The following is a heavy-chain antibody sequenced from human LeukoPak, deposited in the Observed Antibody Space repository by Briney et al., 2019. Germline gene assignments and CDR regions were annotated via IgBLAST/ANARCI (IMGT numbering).Heavy chain of an antibody. J-gene: IGHJ5*02. Sequence: GGSLRLSCAASGFTVSSNYMSWVRQAPGKGLEWVSAISGSGTNTYYADSVKGRFSISRDNSKNTLYLQMNSLRAEDTAVYYCAKMRYYYDASGYPTNWFDPWGQGTLVTVSS. CDR1: GFTVSSNY. CDR3: AKMRYYYDASGYPTNWFDP. CDR2: ISGSGTNT. D-gene: IGHD3-22*01. V-gene: IGHV3-23*01.